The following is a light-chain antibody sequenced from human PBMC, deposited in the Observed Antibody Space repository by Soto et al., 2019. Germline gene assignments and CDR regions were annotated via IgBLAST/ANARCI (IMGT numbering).Light chain of an antibody. Sequence: QSVLTRPPSVSGAPGQRVTISCTGSSSNIGAGYDVHWYQQLPGTAPKLLIYANTNRPSGVPGRFSGSKSGTSASLAITGLQAEDEADYYCQSYDSSLSGYVFGTGTKVTVL. CDR2: ANT. CDR1: SSNIGAGYD. J-gene: IGLJ1*01. V-gene: IGLV1-40*01. CDR3: QSYDSSLSGYV.